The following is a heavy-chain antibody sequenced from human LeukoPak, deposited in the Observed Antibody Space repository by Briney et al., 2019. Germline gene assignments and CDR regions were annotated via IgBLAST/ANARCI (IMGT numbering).Heavy chain of an antibody. V-gene: IGHV3-21*01. Sequence: GGSLRLSCAASGFTFSSYTMNWVRQAPGKGLEWVSCISSSSSCIYYADSVKGRFTISRDNAKNSLYLQMNSLRAEDTAVYYCARDGERYCSSTSCFSLKNYYYMDVWGKGTTVTVSS. CDR1: GFTFSSYT. CDR2: ISSSSSCI. CDR3: ARDGERYCSSTSCFSLKNYYYMDV. J-gene: IGHJ6*03. D-gene: IGHD2-2*01.